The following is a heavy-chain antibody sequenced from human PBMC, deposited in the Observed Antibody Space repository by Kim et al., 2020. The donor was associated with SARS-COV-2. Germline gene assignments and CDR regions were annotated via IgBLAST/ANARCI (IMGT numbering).Heavy chain of an antibody. CDR2: INTNTGNP. CDR3: ARGPITFGGVIVPYFDY. CDR1: GYTFTSYA. D-gene: IGHD3-16*02. J-gene: IGHJ4*02. Sequence: ASVKVSCKASGYTFTSYAMNWVRQAPGQGLEWMGWINTNTGNPTYAQGFTERFVFSLDTSVSTAYLQISSLKAEDTAVYYCARGPITFGGVIVPYFDYWGQGTLVTVSS. V-gene: IGHV7-4-1*02.